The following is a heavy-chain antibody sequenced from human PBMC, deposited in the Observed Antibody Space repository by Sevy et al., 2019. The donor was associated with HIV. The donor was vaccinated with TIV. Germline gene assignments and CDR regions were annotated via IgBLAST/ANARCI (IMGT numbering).Heavy chain of an antibody. CDR2: LSYDGSTK. CDR3: ARDGDTIPVPGPNGYFDL. CDR1: GFTFSAHA. D-gene: IGHD6-19*01. J-gene: IGHJ2*01. V-gene: IGHV3-30-3*01. Sequence: GGSLRLSCAASGFTFSAHAMHWVRQGPGKGLEWVALLSYDGSTKYYADSVKGRFTISRDNSKNTLYLQMDSLRTEDTAVYYCARDGDTIPVPGPNGYFDLWGRGTLVTVSS.